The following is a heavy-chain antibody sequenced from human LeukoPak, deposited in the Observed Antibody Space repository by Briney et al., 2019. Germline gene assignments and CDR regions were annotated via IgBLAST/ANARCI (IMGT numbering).Heavy chain of an antibody. J-gene: IGHJ4*02. V-gene: IGHV4-59*12. Sequence: PSETLSLTCTVSGGSISSYYWSWIRQPPGKGLEWIGYIFHTGHTSYNPSLKSRVTISVDMSKNQLSLKLSSVTAADTAVYYCARNSPQVPFDYWGQGTLVTVSS. CDR2: IFHTGHT. CDR1: GGSISSYY. D-gene: IGHD2/OR15-2a*01. CDR3: ARNSPQVPFDY.